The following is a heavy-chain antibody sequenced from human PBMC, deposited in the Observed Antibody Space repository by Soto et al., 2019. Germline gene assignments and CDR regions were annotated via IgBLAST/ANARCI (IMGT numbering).Heavy chain of an antibody. CDR1: GFPFSIYG. J-gene: IGHJ4*02. V-gene: IGHV3-30*18. Sequence: SLRLSCAASGFPFSIYGMHWVRQAPGKGLEWVAVISYDGSNKYYADSVKGRSTISRDNSKNTLYLQMNSLRVEDTAVYYCAKDYSGTLDYWGQGTLVTVSS. CDR3: AKDYSGTLDY. CDR2: ISYDGSNK. D-gene: IGHD1-26*01.